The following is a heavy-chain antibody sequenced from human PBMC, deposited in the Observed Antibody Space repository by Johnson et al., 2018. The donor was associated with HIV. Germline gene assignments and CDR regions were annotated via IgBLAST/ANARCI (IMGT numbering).Heavy chain of an antibody. CDR2: ISYDGSTK. Sequence: QVQLVESGGGVVQPGRSLRLSCAASGFTFSSYAMHWVRQAPGKGLEWVAVISYDGSTKDYADSVKGRFTISRDNYKNTLYLQMNSLRAEDTAVYYCANSYSSSSGNNDYAFDIWGQGTMVTVSS. J-gene: IGHJ3*02. V-gene: IGHV3-30*04. CDR1: GFTFSSYA. D-gene: IGHD6-6*01. CDR3: ANSYSSSSGNNDYAFDI.